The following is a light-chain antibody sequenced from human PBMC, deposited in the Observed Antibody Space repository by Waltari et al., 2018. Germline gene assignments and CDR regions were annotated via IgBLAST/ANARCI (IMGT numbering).Light chain of an antibody. Sequence: QSALTQPRSVSGSPGQSVTISCTGTRSDVGGSNYVSWYQHHPGKAPKLMIYDVSKRPSGVPDRFSGSKSGNTASLTISGLQAEDEADYYCCSYAGSYTWVFGGGTKLTVL. CDR1: RSDVGGSNY. CDR3: CSYAGSYTWV. V-gene: IGLV2-11*01. CDR2: DVS. J-gene: IGLJ3*02.